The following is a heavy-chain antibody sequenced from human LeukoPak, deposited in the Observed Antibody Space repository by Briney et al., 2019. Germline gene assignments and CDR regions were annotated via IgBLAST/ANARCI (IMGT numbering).Heavy chain of an antibody. CDR2: IYYSGST. Sequence: SETLSLTCTVSGGSISSYYWSWIWQPPGKGLEWIGYIYYSGSTNYNPSLKSRVTISVDTSKNQFSLKLSSVTAADTAVYYCARRYDWPSDAFDIWGQGTMVTVSS. D-gene: IGHD1-20*01. CDR1: GGSISSYY. CDR3: ARRYDWPSDAFDI. J-gene: IGHJ3*02. V-gene: IGHV4-59*01.